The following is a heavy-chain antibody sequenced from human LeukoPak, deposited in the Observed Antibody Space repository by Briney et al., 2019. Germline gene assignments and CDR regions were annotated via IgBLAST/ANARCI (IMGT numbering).Heavy chain of an antibody. V-gene: IGHV3-48*03. Sequence: GGSLRLSCAASGFTFSPYEMNWVRQAPGKWPECVSYISSGGSLIYYADSVKGRFTISRDDAKNSLYLQMNSLRAEDTAVYYCARYRFFDPWGQGTLVTVSS. D-gene: IGHD1-14*01. CDR3: ARYRFFDP. CDR2: ISSGGSLI. CDR1: GFTFSPYE. J-gene: IGHJ5*02.